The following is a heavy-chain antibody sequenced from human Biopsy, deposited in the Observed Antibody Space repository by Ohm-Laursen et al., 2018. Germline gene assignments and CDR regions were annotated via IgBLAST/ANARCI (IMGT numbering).Heavy chain of an antibody. D-gene: IGHD6-19*01. CDR1: GDSLTSGPEN. J-gene: IGHJ4*02. V-gene: IGHV4-61*01. CDR2: IYSGGNT. CDR3: ARGRRTSGWPYFDN. Sequence: SETLSLTCTVSGDSLTSGPENWSWIRQSPGQGLEYIGFIYSGGNTNYNPSLENRVTMSVDTSKNQFYLKLYSVTAADTAVYYCARGRRTSGWPYFDNWGQGALVIVSP.